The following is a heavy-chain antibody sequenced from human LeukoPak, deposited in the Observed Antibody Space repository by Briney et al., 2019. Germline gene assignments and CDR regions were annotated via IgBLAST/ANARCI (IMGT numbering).Heavy chain of an antibody. CDR3: AKDLWDYSSSWYFDY. J-gene: IGHJ4*02. D-gene: IGHD6-13*01. CDR1: GFTFSSYA. CDR2: INGSGGST. V-gene: IGHV3-23*01. Sequence: GGSLRLSCAASGFTFSSYAMSWVRQAPGKGLEWVSAINGSGGSTYYADSVKGRFTISRDNSKNTLYLQMNSLRAEDTAVYYCAKDLWDYSSSWYFDYWGQGTLVTVSS.